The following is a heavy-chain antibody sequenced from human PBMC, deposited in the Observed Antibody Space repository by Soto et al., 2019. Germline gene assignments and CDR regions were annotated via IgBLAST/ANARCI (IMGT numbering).Heavy chain of an antibody. D-gene: IGHD1-26*01. V-gene: IGHV3-48*02. J-gene: IGHJ5*02. CDR1: GFTFSSYN. CDR2: ISSSSTTI. CDR3: ARQVGGATVFDL. Sequence: GGSLRLSCAASGFTFSSYNMNWVRQAPGKGLEWISYISSSSTTIKYADSVKGRFTISRDNDENSLYLQMNGLRDEDTAVYFCARQVGGATVFDLWGQGTLVTVSS.